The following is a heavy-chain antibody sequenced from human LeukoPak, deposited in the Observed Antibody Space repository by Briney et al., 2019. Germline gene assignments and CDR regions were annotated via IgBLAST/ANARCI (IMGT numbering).Heavy chain of an antibody. CDR2: ISAYNGNT. V-gene: IGHV1-18*01. D-gene: IGHD3-10*01. J-gene: IGHJ4*02. Sequence: ASVKVSCKASGYTFTSYGISWVRQAPGQGLEWMGWISAYNGNTNYAQKLQGRVTMTTDTSTSTAYMELRSLRSDDTAVYYCARSITMVRGVIKAVCDYWGQGTLVTVSS. CDR3: ARSITMVRGVIKAVCDY. CDR1: GYTFTSYG.